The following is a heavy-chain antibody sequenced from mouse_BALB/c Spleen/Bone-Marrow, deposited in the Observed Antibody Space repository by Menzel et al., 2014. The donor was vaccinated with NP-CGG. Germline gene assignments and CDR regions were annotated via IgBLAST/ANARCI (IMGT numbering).Heavy chain of an antibody. V-gene: IGHV1-19*01. CDR1: GYTFTGYY. CDR3: AREFCYGNCFDY. Sequence: VQLQQSGPELVKPGASVKMSCKVSGYTFTGYYMDWVKQSHGESFEWIGRVNPYNGGTSYNQKFKGKATLTADKSSSTTYMELNNLTSEDSAVYYCAREFCYGNCFDYWGQGTPLTVSS. CDR2: VNPYNGGT. D-gene: IGHD2-1*01. J-gene: IGHJ2*01.